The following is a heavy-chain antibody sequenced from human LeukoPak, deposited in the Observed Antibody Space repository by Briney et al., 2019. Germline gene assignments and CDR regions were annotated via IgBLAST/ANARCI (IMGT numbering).Heavy chain of an antibody. CDR2: IYYSGST. V-gene: IGHV4-59*12. Sequence: SETLSLTCTVSGGSISSYYWSWIRQPPGKGLEWIGYIYYSGSTNYNPSLKSRVTISVDTSKNQFSLKLTSVTAADTAVYYCARGRGPYDFWSGYAFDYWGQGTLVTVSS. J-gene: IGHJ4*02. CDR1: GGSISSYY. CDR3: ARGRGPYDFWSGYAFDY. D-gene: IGHD3-3*01.